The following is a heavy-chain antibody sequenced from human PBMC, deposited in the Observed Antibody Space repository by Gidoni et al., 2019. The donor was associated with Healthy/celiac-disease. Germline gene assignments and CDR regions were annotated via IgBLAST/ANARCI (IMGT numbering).Heavy chain of an antibody. CDR3: ARDLIFRGIAVAGTLDY. V-gene: IGHV3-30-3*01. J-gene: IGHJ4*02. CDR1: GFTFSSYA. CDR2: ISYDGSNK. D-gene: IGHD6-19*01. Sequence: QVQLVESGGGVVPPRRSLRLSCAASGFTFSSYAVHWVRQAPGKGLEWVAVISYDGSNKYYADSVKGRFTISRDNSKNTLYLQMNSLRAEDTAVYYCARDLIFRGIAVAGTLDYWGQGTLVTVSS.